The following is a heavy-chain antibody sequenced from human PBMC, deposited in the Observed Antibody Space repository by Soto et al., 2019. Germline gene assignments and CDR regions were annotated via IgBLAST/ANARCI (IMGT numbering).Heavy chain of an antibody. J-gene: IGHJ6*02. CDR3: ARDSVGKDYYYYYGMDV. D-gene: IGHD7-27*01. V-gene: IGHV4-39*07. CDR1: GGSINNTNYS. CDR2: IYYNGRT. Sequence: SETLSLTCSVSGGSINNTNYSWVWIRQPPGKGLEWIGMIYYNGRTYYSESLKSRVTISVDTSKNQFSLKLSSVTAADTAVYYCARDSVGKDYYYYYGMDVWGQGTTVTVSS.